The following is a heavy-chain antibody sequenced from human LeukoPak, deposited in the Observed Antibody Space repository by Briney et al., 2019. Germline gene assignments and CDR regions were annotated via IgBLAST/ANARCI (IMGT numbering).Heavy chain of an antibody. Sequence: PGRSLRLSCAASGFTFSSYAMHWVRQAPGKGLEWVAVISYDGSNKYYADSVKGRFTISRDNSKNTLYLQMNSLRAEDTAVYYCARATRTSYMDVWGQGTTVTVSS. CDR3: ARATRTSYMDV. D-gene: IGHD1-14*01. CDR1: GFTFSSYA. V-gene: IGHV3-30*04. J-gene: IGHJ6*02. CDR2: ISYDGSNK.